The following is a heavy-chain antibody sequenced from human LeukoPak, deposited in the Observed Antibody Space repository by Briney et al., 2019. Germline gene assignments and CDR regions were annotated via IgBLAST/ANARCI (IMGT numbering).Heavy chain of an antibody. CDR1: GGSVSSGSYY. V-gene: IGHV4-61*01. J-gene: IGHJ4*02. Sequence: SETLSLTCTVSGGSVSSGSYYWCWIRQPPGKGLEWIGYIYYSGSTNYNPSLKSRVTISVDTSKNQFSLKLSSVTAADTAVYYCARGGGLPTTSDYWGQGTLVTVSS. CDR2: IYYSGST. CDR3: ARGGGLPTTSDY. D-gene: IGHD1-14*01.